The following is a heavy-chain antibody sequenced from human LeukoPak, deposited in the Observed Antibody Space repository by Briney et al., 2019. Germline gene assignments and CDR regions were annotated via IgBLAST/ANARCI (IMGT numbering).Heavy chain of an antibody. J-gene: IGHJ4*02. CDR1: GYTFTSYG. Sequence: SVKVSCKDSGYTFTSYGISWVRQAPGHGREWMGWISAYNGNTNYAQKLQGRVTMTTDTSTSTAYLQLKRLRSAAAAVYYCARDRRYYHDSSGYYDSLPSDYWGQGTLVTVSS. CDR3: ARDRRYYHDSSGYYDSLPSDY. V-gene: IGHV1-18*01. CDR2: ISAYNGNT. D-gene: IGHD3-22*01.